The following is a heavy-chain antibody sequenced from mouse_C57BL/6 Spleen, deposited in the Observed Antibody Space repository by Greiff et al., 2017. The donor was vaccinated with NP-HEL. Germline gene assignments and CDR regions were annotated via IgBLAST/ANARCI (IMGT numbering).Heavy chain of an antibody. CDR1: GFTFSDYY. J-gene: IGHJ4*01. D-gene: IGHD2-3*01. V-gene: IGHV5-16*01. Sequence: EVKLMESEGGLVQPGSSMKLSCTASGFTFSDYYMAWVRQVPEKGLEWVANINYDGSSTYYLDSLKSRFIISRDNAKNILYLQMSSLKSEDTATYYCARGGYYYYAMDYWGQGTSVTVSS. CDR2: INYDGSST. CDR3: ARGGYYYYAMDY.